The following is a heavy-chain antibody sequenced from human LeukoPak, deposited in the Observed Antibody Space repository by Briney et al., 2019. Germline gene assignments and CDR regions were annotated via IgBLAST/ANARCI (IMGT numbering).Heavy chain of an antibody. D-gene: IGHD3-3*02. Sequence: PSVTLSLTCTVSGGSISSYYWSWIRQPPGKGLEWIGYIYYSGSTNYNPSLKSRVTISVDTSKNQFSLKLSSVTAADTAVYYCARVSPYYYYGMDVWGKGTTVTVSS. V-gene: IGHV4-59*01. J-gene: IGHJ6*04. CDR2: IYYSGST. CDR1: GGSISSYY. CDR3: ARVSPYYYYGMDV.